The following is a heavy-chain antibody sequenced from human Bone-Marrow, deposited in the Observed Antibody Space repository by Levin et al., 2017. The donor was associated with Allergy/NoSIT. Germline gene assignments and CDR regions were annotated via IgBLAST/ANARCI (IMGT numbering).Heavy chain of an antibody. J-gene: IGHJ4*02. CDR1: GFTFSDHY. CDR3: ARSWSSSWYDPPPQY. CDR2: ISSSGSTI. V-gene: IGHV3-11*01. D-gene: IGHD6-13*01. Sequence: KHGESLKISCAASGFTFSDHYMSWIRQAPGKGLEWVSYISSSGSTIYYADSVKGRFTISRDNAKNSLYLQMNSLRAEDTAVYYCARSWSSSWYDPPPQYWGQGTLVTVSS.